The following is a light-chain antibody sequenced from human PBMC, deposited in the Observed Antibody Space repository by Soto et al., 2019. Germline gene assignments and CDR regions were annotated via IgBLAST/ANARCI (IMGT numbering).Light chain of an antibody. CDR3: EQANSYPLT. J-gene: IGKJ4*01. CDR1: QGISSY. CDR2: AAS. Sequence: IQLTQSPSSLSASVGDRVTITCRASQGISSYLAWYQQKPGKAPNLLIYAASTLQSGVPSRFSGSGSGTDFTLTISSLQPEDFSTYYCEQANSYPLTLGGGTKVEIK. V-gene: IGKV1-9*01.